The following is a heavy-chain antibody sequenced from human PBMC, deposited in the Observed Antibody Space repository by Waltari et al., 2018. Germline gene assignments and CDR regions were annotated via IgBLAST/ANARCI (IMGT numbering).Heavy chain of an antibody. D-gene: IGHD4-4*01. CDR1: GGSISSSSYY. CDR3: AKDGDYSNYFDY. CDR2: IYYSGST. J-gene: IGHJ4*02. V-gene: IGHV4-39*07. Sequence: QLQLQESGPGLVKPSETLSLTCTVSGGSISSSSYYWGWIRQPPGKGLEWIGRIYYSGSTYDKPSLKSRVTISVDTSKNQFSLKLSSVTAADTAVYYCAKDGDYSNYFDYWGQGTLVTVSS.